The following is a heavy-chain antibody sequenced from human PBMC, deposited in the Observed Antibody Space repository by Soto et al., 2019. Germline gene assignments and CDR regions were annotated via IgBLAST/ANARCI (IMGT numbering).Heavy chain of an antibody. Sequence: PGGSLRLSCAASGFTFSSYSMNWVRQAPGKGLEWVSYISSSSSTIYYADSVKGRFTISRDNAKNLLYLQMNSLRAEDTAVYYCARGWLAVLNWLDPWGQGTLVTVSS. D-gene: IGHD3-22*01. J-gene: IGHJ5*02. V-gene: IGHV3-48*01. CDR3: ARGWLAVLNWLDP. CDR2: ISSSSSTI. CDR1: GFTFSSYS.